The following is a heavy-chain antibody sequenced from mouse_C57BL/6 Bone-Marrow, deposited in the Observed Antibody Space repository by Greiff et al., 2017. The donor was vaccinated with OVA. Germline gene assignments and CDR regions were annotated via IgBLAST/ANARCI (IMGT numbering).Heavy chain of an antibody. V-gene: IGHV5-17*01. CDR3: AIITTVVGGFDY. CDR1: GFTFSDYG. Sequence: EVQLVESGGGLVKPGGSLKLSCAASGFTFSDYGMHWVRQAPEKGLEWVAYISSGSSTIYYADTVKGRFTISRDNAKNTLFLQMTSLRSEDTAMYYCAIITTVVGGFDYWGQGTTLTVSS. D-gene: IGHD1-1*01. CDR2: ISSGSSTI. J-gene: IGHJ2*01.